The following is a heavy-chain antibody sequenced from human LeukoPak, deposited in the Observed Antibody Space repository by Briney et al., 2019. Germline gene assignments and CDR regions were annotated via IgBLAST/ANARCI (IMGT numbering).Heavy chain of an antibody. D-gene: IGHD5/OR15-5a*01. J-gene: IGHJ6*03. Sequence: SETLSLTCTVPGASVRSYHWTWVRLPAGKGLEWIGRIYTTGGTNSNPSLSSRLIMSLDTSRNQFSLSLRSVTAADTAVYYCARVGAPSTTHYFMDVWGKGTTVTVSS. CDR3: ARVGAPSTTHYFMDV. CDR1: GASVRSYH. CDR2: IYTTGGT. V-gene: IGHV4-4*07.